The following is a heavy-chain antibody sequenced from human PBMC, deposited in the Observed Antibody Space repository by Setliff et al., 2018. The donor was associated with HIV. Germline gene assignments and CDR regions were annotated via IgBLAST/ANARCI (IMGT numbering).Heavy chain of an antibody. CDR1: GGSFSGYY. Sequence: PSETLSLTCAVYGGSFSGYYWSWIRQPPGKGLEWIGEINHSGSTNYNPSLKSRATISVDTSKNQFSLKLSSVTAADTAVYYCARGGPTILSYWGQGTLVTVSS. CDR2: INHSGST. V-gene: IGHV4-34*01. J-gene: IGHJ4*02. CDR3: ARGGPTILSY. D-gene: IGHD3-3*01.